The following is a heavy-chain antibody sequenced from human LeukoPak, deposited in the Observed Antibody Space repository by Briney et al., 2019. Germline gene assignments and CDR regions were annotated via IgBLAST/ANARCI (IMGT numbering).Heavy chain of an antibody. CDR2: IYYSGST. Sequence: SETLSLTCTVSGGSISSSSYYWGWIRQPPGKGLEWIGSIYYSGSTYYNPSLKSRVTISVDTSKNQFSLKLSSVTAADTAVYYCARVVRYYYDSSGYPNTFDYWGQGTLVTVSS. CDR1: GGSISSSSYY. CDR3: ARVVRYYYDSSGYPNTFDY. J-gene: IGHJ4*02. V-gene: IGHV4-39*07. D-gene: IGHD3-22*01.